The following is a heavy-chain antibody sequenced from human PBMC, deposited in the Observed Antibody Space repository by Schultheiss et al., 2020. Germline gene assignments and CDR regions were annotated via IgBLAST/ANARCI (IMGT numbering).Heavy chain of an antibody. D-gene: IGHD5-18*01. CDR1: GYTFTGYY. Sequence: ASVKVSCKASGYTFTGYYMHWVRQAPGQGLEWMGWINPNSGGTNYAQKFQGRVTMTRDTSISTAYMELSRLRSDDTAVYYCARARIRGYSYGYSSYYYGMDVWGQGTTVTVSS. V-gene: IGHV1-2*02. CDR2: INPNSGGT. J-gene: IGHJ6*02. CDR3: ARARIRGYSYGYSSYYYGMDV.